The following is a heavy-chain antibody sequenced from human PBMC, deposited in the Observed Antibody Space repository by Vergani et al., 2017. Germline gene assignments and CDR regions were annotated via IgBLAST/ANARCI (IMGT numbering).Heavy chain of an antibody. CDR3: ARDRRGVVVPYYYGMDV. Sequence: QLQLQESGSGLVKPSQTLSLTCAVSGGSISSGGYSWSWIRQPPGKGLEWIGYIYHSGSTYYNPSLKSRVTISVDRSKNQFSLKLSSVTAADTAVYYCARDRRGVVVPYYYGMDVWGQGTTVTVSS. V-gene: IGHV4-30-2*01. J-gene: IGHJ6*02. CDR2: IYHSGST. CDR1: GGSISSGGYS. D-gene: IGHD3-10*01.